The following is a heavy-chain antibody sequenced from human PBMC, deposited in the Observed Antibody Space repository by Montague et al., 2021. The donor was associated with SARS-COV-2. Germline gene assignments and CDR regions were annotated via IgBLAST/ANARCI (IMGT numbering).Heavy chain of an antibody. D-gene: IGHD3-22*01. CDR2: IKPDGTDK. V-gene: IGHV3-7*01. Sequence: SLRLSCAASGIIFTNSWVSWVRQAPGKGLEWVANIKPDGTDKYYVDSVKGRFTISRDNAKKSLYLQMNSLTAEDTAVYYCATDSFSGYFDWGQGTLVTVSS. J-gene: IGHJ4*02. CDR1: GIIFTNSW. CDR3: ATDSFSGYFD.